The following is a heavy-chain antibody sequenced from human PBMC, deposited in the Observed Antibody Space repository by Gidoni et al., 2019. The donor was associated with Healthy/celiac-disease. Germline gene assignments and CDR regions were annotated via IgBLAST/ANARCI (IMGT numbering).Heavy chain of an antibody. Sequence: EVQLVESGGGLVQPGGSLRLSCAASGFTFSSLWMSWVRQAPGKGLEWVGNIKQDGSEKYYVDSVKGRFTISRDNAKNSLYLQMNSLRAEDTAVYYCARDLWASRDDGRGLPLYYYYGMDVWGQGTTVTVSS. V-gene: IGHV3-7*01. CDR2: IKQDGSEK. D-gene: IGHD3-16*01. CDR1: GFTFSSLW. CDR3: ARDLWASRDDGRGLPLYYYYGMDV. J-gene: IGHJ6*02.